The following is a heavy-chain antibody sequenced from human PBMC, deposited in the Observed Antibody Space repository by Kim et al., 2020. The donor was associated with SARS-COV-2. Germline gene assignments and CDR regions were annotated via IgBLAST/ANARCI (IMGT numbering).Heavy chain of an antibody. CDR2: IIPIFGTA. CDR3: ASPPPSAEHRPPRGWFDP. J-gene: IGHJ5*02. V-gene: IGHV1-69*13. Sequence: SVKVSCKASGGTFSSYAISWVRQAPGQGLEWMGGIIPIFGTANYAQKFQGRVTITADESTSTAYMELSSLRSEDTAVYYCASPPPSAEHRPPRGWFDPWGQGTLVTVSS. D-gene: IGHD1-1*01. CDR1: GGTFSSYA.